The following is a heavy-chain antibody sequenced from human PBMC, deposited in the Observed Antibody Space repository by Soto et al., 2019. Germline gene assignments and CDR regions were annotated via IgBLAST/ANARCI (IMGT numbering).Heavy chain of an antibody. V-gene: IGHV3-66*01. Sequence: EVQLVESGGGLVQPGGSLRLSCAASGLTVSSNYMSWVRQAPWKGLEWVSVIYSGGTTYYADSVKGRFTISRDNSKNTLYLQMNSLRAEDTAVYYCARNGDSSDYRGWFDPWGQGTLVTVSS. CDR2: IYSGGTT. D-gene: IGHD3-22*01. J-gene: IGHJ5*02. CDR3: ARNGDSSDYRGWFDP. CDR1: GLTVSSNY.